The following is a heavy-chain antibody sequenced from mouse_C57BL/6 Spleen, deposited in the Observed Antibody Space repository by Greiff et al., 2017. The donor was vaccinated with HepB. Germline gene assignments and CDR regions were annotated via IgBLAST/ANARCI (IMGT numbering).Heavy chain of an antibody. CDR1: GYTFTSYW. V-gene: IGHV1S81*02. D-gene: IGHD1-1*01. CDR3: ASIKKIVATAFDY. CDR2: TNPTNGRT. Sequence: VQLQQSGAELVKAGASVKMSCKASGYTFTSYWMHWVKQRLGQGLEWFAETNPTNGRTYYNEKFKSKARLTVDQSSSTAYMLLSGPTFDDSAVYYCASIKKIVATAFDYWCQGTNLTVSS. J-gene: IGHJ2*01.